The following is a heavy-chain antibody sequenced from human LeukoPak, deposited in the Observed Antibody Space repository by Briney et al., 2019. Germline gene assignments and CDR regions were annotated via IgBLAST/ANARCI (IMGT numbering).Heavy chain of an antibody. D-gene: IGHD2-2*01. V-gene: IGHV3-33*01. Sequence: GGSLRLSCAASGFTFSSYGMHWVRQAPGKGLEWVAVIWYDGSNKYYADSVKGRFTISRDNSKNTLYLQMNGLRAEDTAVYYCAREDQLDYYYYGMDVWGQGTTVTVSS. CDR2: IWYDGSNK. CDR1: GFTFSSYG. CDR3: AREDQLDYYYYGMDV. J-gene: IGHJ6*02.